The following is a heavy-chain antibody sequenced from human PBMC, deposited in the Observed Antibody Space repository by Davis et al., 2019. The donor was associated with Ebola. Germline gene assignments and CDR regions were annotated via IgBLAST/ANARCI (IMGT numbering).Heavy chain of an antibody. D-gene: IGHD3-22*01. CDR3: AREAYYYDSTGYYYDIPDLFDY. J-gene: IGHJ4*02. Sequence: PGGSLRLSCAVSGFTFSDYYMSWIRQAPGRGPEWVSYISSNSTNKKYADSVKGRFTISRDDAKNSLYLQMNSLRAEDTAVYYCAREAYYYDSTGYYYDIPDLFDYWGQGTLVTVSS. V-gene: IGHV3-11*06. CDR1: GFTFSDYY. CDR2: ISSNSTNK.